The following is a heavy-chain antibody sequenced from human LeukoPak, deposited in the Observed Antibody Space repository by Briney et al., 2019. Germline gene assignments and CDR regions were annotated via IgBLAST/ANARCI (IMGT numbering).Heavy chain of an antibody. Sequence: PGGSLRLSCATSGFSFTDYPMNWVRQAPGKGLEWISNIRTTAEGAKYAYYADSVKGRVTISRDDGKNTLYLHMNSLRDDDTAVYHGAAGIRDAFDYWGQGILVTVSS. CDR1: GFSFTDYP. J-gene: IGHJ4*02. V-gene: IGHV3-48*02. D-gene: IGHD5-24*01. CDR2: IRTTAEGAKYA. CDR3: AAGIRDAFDY.